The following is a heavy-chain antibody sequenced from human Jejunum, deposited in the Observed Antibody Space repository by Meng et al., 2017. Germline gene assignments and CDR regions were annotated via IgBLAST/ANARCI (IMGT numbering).Heavy chain of an antibody. D-gene: IGHD3-10*01. V-gene: IGHV3-49*03. CDR3: TKDTNYYFDY. CDR2: IRNKAYGGTT. J-gene: IGHJ4*02. CDR1: GYTVGDYA. Sequence: QTLSLTCTTSGYTVGDYAVSWFRQAPGEGLEWVGFIRNKAYGGTTEYAASVKGRFSISRDDSKSIAYLQMNSLKTEDPAFYYCTKDTNYYFDYWGQGALVTVSS.